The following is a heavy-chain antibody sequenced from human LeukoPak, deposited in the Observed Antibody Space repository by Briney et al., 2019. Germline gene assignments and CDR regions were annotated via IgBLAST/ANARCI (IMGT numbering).Heavy chain of an antibody. D-gene: IGHD6-19*01. V-gene: IGHV3-23*01. J-gene: IGHJ4*02. Sequence: GGSLRLSCAASAFTFSSFAMSWVRQAPGKGLAWVSVISDSGGTAYYTDSVKGRFTISRDNSKNTLYLQMNSLRAEDTAVYYCARLATLGIAVAGQNNFDYWGQGTLVTVSS. CDR3: ARLATLGIAVAGQNNFDY. CDR2: ISDSGGTA. CDR1: AFTFSSFA.